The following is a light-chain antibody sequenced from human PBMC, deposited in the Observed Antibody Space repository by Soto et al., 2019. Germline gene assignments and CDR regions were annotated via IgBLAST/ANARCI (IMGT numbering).Light chain of an antibody. V-gene: IGLV2-14*01. Sequence: QYALTQPASVSGSPGQAITISCTGTSSDVGGYNYVSWYQQHPGKAPKLMIYEVSNRPSGVSNRFSGSKSGNTASLTISGLQAEDEADYYCSSYTGSSTLVFGEGTKVTVL. CDR3: SSYTGSSTLV. CDR2: EVS. CDR1: SSDVGGYNY. J-gene: IGLJ2*01.